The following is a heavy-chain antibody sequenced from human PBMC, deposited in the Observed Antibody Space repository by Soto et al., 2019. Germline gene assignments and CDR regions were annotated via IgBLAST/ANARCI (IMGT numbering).Heavy chain of an antibody. D-gene: IGHD6-19*01. CDR1: GFTFSSYG. Sequence: QVQLVESGGGVGQPARSLRLSCAASGFTFSSYGMHWVRQAPGKGLEWVAVISYDGSNKYYADSVKGQFTISRDNSKNTLDLQMNSLRAEGTAVYYCAILPGYSSGCQFVYWGQGTLVTVSS. J-gene: IGHJ4*02. CDR3: AILPGYSSGCQFVY. CDR2: ISYDGSNK. V-gene: IGHV3-30*03.